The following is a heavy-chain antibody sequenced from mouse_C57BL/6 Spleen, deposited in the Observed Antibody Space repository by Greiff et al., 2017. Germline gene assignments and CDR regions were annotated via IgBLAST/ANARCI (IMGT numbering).Heavy chain of an antibody. CDR2: IDPSDSYT. Sequence: QVQLQQPGAELVMPGASVKLSCKASGYTFTSYWMHWVKQRPGQGLEWIGEIDPSDSYTNYNQKFKGKSTLTVDKSSSTAYMQLSSLTSEDSAVYYCARSVWLLGEYFDYWCQGTTLTVSS. J-gene: IGHJ2*01. D-gene: IGHD2-3*01. CDR3: ARSVWLLGEYFDY. V-gene: IGHV1-69*01. CDR1: GYTFTSYW.